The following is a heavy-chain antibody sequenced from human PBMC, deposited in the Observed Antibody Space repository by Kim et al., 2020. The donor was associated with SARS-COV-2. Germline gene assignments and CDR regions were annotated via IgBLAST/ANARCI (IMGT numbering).Heavy chain of an antibody. D-gene: IGHD6-6*01. CDR1: GGSISSGGYY. CDR2: IYYSGST. Sequence: SETLSLTCTVSGGSISSGGYYWSWIRQHPGKGLEWIGYIYYSGSTYYNPSLKSRVTISVDTSKNQFSLKLSSVTAADTAVYYCARDKSSGYYGMDVWGQGTTVTVSS. V-gene: IGHV4-31*03. J-gene: IGHJ6*02. CDR3: ARDKSSGYYGMDV.